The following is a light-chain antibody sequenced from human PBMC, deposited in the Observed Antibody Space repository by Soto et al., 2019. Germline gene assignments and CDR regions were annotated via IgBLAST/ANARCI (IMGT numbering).Light chain of an antibody. J-gene: IGLJ2*01. CDR1: SSDVGGYNY. CDR3: SSYTGSNTPVV. Sequence: QSVLTQPASVSGPPGQSITISCTGTSSDVGGYNYVSWYQQHPGKAPNLIIFDVSNRPSGVSNRFSGSKSGNSASLTISGLQAEDEADYYCSSYTGSNTPVVFGGGTKVTVL. V-gene: IGLV2-14*01. CDR2: DVS.